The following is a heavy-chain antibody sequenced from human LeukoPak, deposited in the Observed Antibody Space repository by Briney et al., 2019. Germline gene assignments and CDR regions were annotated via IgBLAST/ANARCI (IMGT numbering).Heavy chain of an antibody. D-gene: IGHD1-26*01. Sequence: GGSLRLSCAASGFTLSNSAMNWVRQAPGKGLEWVSVISGSGSSDTYYADSVRGRFTISRDSSKNTLYPQMNSLRAEDTAIYYCAKGPTRGYWGQGTLVTVSS. J-gene: IGHJ4*02. CDR2: ISGSGSSDT. CDR3: AKGPTRGY. V-gene: IGHV3-23*01. CDR1: GFTLSNSA.